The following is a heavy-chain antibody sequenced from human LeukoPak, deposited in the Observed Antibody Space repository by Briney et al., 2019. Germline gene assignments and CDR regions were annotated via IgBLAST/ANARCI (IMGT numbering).Heavy chain of an antibody. CDR3: ATSIQIPYYFDY. Sequence: GRSLRLSCAASGFTFDDYAMHWVRQAPGKGLEWVSGISWNSGSIGYADSVKGRFTISRDNAKNSLYLQMNSLRAEDTAVYYCATSIQIPYYFDYWGQGTLVTVSS. D-gene: IGHD5-24*01. CDR2: ISWNSGSI. J-gene: IGHJ4*02. V-gene: IGHV3-9*01. CDR1: GFTFDDYA.